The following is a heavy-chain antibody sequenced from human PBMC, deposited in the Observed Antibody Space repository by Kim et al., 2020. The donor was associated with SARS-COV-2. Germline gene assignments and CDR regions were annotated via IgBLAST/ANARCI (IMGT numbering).Heavy chain of an antibody. J-gene: IGHJ4*02. Sequence: SFQASGYTFTSYALIWVRQAPGQGLEWMGWINTDTGNPTYAQGFTGRFVFSLDTSISTAYVQISSLKAEDTAVYYCARAGTGYCSSGSCSFDYWGPGTLVTVSS. CDR1: GYTFTSYA. CDR2: INTDTGNP. V-gene: IGHV7-4-1*02. CDR3: ARAGTGYCSSGSCSFDY. D-gene: IGHD2-15*01.